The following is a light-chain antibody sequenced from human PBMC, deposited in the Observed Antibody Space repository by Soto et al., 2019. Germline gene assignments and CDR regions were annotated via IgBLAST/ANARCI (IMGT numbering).Light chain of an antibody. CDR2: GAS. J-gene: IGKJ1*01. V-gene: IGKV3-15*01. Sequence: EIVMTQSPATLSVSPGERATLSCRASQSVSSNLAWYQQKPGQAPRLLIYGASTRATGIPARFSGSGSGTEFTLTISSRHAEDFAVCYCQHSHNWPRTFGQGTKVEIK. CDR1: QSVSSN. CDR3: QHSHNWPRT.